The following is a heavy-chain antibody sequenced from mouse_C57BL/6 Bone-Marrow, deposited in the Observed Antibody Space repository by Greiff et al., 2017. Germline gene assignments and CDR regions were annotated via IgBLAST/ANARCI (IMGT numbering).Heavy chain of an antibody. CDR3: AIYYYGSRSYAMDY. Sequence: EVQLVESGGDLVKPGGSLKLSCAASGFTFSSYGMSWVRQTPDKRLEWVATISSGGSYTYYPDSVKGRFTISRDNAKNTLYLQMSSLKSEDTAMYYCAIYYYGSRSYAMDYWGQGTSVTVSS. V-gene: IGHV5-6*01. J-gene: IGHJ4*01. CDR2: ISSGGSYT. CDR1: GFTFSSYG. D-gene: IGHD1-1*01.